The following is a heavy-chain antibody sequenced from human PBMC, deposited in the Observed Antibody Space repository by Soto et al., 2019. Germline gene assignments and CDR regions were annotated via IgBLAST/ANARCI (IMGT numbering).Heavy chain of an antibody. Sequence: DVQLLESGGGLVQPEGSLRLSCAASGFTFSSYAMGWVRQGPGKGLEWVAGVSIGGSTHYADSVRGRFTISRDNSKNTLSLQMNSLTAEDTAVYFCATRRGAGGHFDYWGQGALVTVSS. CDR2: VSIGGST. V-gene: IGHV3-23*01. CDR1: GFTFSSYA. J-gene: IGHJ4*02. CDR3: ATRRGAGGHFDY. D-gene: IGHD2-15*01.